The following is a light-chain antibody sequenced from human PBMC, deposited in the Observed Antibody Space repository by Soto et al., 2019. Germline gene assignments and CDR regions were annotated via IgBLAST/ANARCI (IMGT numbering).Light chain of an antibody. Sequence: DIQMIQSPSPLSASVGDRVTITCRASPSISSWLAWYQQKPGKAPKLLIYKASSLESGVPSRFSGSGSGTEFTLTISSLQPDDFATYYCQQYNSYRTFGQGTKVEIK. J-gene: IGKJ1*01. V-gene: IGKV1-5*03. CDR2: KAS. CDR1: PSISSW. CDR3: QQYNSYRT.